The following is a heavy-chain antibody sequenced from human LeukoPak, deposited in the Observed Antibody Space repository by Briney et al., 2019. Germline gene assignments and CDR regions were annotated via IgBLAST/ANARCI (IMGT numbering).Heavy chain of an antibody. CDR3: ARDVDTVTPYYFDY. Sequence: GASVKVSCKASGYTFTGYYMHWVRQAPGQGLEWMGWINPNSGGTNYAQKFQGRVTMTRDTSISTACMELSRLRSDDTAVYYCARDVDTVTPYYFDYWGQGTLITVSS. CDR2: INPNSGGT. CDR1: GYTFTGYY. J-gene: IGHJ4*02. D-gene: IGHD4-4*01. V-gene: IGHV1-2*02.